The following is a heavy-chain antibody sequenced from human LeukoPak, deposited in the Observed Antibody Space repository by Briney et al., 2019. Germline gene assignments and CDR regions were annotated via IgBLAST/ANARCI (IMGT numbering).Heavy chain of an antibody. J-gene: IGHJ4*02. CDR2: INPSGGST. CDR3: ARVLTAYCSGGSCYSLGFDY. D-gene: IGHD2-15*01. CDR1: GYTFTSYY. V-gene: IGHV1-46*01. Sequence: ASVKVSCKASGYTFTSYYMHWVRQAPGQGLEWMGIINPSGGSTSYAQKFQGRVTMTRDTSTSTVYMELSSLRSEDTAVYYCARVLTAYCSGGSCYSLGFDYWGQGTLVTVSS.